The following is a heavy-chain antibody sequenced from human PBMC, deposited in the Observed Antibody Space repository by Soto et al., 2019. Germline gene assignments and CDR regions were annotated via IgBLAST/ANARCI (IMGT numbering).Heavy chain of an antibody. CDR3: ARLGDVLRFLEWPFYFDY. CDR2: IYYSGST. V-gene: IGHV4-39*01. J-gene: IGHJ4*02. Sequence: SETLSLTCTVSGGSISSSSYYWGWIRQPPGKGLEWIGSIYYSGSTHYNPSLKSRVTISVDTSKNQFSLKLSSVTAADTAVYYCARLGDVLRFLEWPFYFDYWGQGTLVTVSS. D-gene: IGHD3-3*01. CDR1: GGSISSSSYY.